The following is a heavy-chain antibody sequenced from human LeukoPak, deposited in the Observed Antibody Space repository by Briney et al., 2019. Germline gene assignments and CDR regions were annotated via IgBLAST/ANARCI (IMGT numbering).Heavy chain of an antibody. Sequence: GGSLRLSCAASGFTFSSYGMHWVRQAPGKGLEWVAVISYDGSNKYYADSVKGRFTISRDNSKDTLYLQMNSLRAEDTAVYYCAAHASGNSFWDYWGQGTLVTVSS. D-gene: IGHD4-23*01. J-gene: IGHJ4*02. CDR3: AAHASGNSFWDY. V-gene: IGHV3-30*03. CDR1: GFTFSSYG. CDR2: ISYDGSNK.